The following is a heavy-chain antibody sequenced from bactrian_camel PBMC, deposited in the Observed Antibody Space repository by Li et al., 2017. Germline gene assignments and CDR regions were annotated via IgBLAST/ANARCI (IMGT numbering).Heavy chain of an antibody. D-gene: IGHD1*01. CDR3: AAARRTSSTFLGYYWPDPY. Sequence: HVQLVESGGGVVQPGGSLRLSCTASGFTFDDSDMGWYRQAPGNECELVSTITSDGRTYYADSVKGRFTISQDNAKNTVYLQMNRLTPEDTAMYYCAAARRTSSTFLGYYWPDPYWGQGTQVTVS. V-gene: IGHV3S60*01. CDR1: GFTFDDSD. CDR2: ITSDGRT. J-gene: IGHJ4*01.